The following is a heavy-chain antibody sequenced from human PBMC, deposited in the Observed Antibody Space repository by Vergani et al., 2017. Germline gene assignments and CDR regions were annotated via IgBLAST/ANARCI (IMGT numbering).Heavy chain of an antibody. J-gene: IGHJ6*03. CDR1: GFTFSSYG. Sequence: QVHLVESGGGVVQPGRSLRLSCAASGFTFSSYGMHWVRQAPGKGLEWVAVIWYDGSNKYYADSVKGRFTISRDDSKNTLYLQMNSLRAADTAVYYCARDIIVVVPAAIGYYYYYMDVWGKGTTVTVSS. CDR2: IWYDGSNK. CDR3: ARDIIVVVPAAIGYYYYYMDV. V-gene: IGHV3-33*01. D-gene: IGHD2-2*01.